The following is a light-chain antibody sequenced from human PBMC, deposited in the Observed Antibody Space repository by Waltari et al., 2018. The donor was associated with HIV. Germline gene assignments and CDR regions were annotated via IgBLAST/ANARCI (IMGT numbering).Light chain of an antibody. J-gene: IGKJ2*01. CDR1: HNINNY. Sequence: EVVMTQSPATLSVSPGGRATLSCRASHNINNYLAWYQQKPGQAPRLLISGASTRVFGVPARFTGTGSGTEFTLTISSLQSEDSAVYYCQQYSAWPPYTFGRGTKLEIE. CDR2: GAS. V-gene: IGKV3-15*01. CDR3: QQYSAWPPYT.